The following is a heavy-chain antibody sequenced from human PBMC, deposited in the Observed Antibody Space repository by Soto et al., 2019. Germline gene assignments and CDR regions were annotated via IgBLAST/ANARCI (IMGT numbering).Heavy chain of an antibody. V-gene: IGHV4-31*03. Sequence: SDTLSLTCTVSGGSLSSSAFCWSWIRQPPGKGLEWIGYICNSGSTYYPSSLKSRVTISADTSKNQFSLKLSSVTAADTAVYYCARGPGIWGQGTLVNVSS. CDR3: ARGPGI. CDR1: GGSLSSSAFC. J-gene: IGHJ4*02. CDR2: ICNSGST.